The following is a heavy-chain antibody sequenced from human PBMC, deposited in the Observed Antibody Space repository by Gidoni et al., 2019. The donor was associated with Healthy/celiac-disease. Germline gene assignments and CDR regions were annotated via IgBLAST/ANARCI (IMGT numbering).Heavy chain of an antibody. V-gene: IGHV3-49*03. Sequence: EVQLVESGGGRVHPGRPLRLPVTASGSTSADYTLGWLRQARGNGLQWVGFIRSKAYGGTREYAGSVKGRFTISRDDFKSVGYLQMNSLKTEDTAVYYCTIVYPNITRGRGVIYPSDYWGQGTLVTVSS. CDR2: IRSKAYGGTR. CDR1: GSTSADYT. J-gene: IGHJ4*02. CDR3: TIVYPNITRGRGVIYPSDY. D-gene: IGHD3-10*01.